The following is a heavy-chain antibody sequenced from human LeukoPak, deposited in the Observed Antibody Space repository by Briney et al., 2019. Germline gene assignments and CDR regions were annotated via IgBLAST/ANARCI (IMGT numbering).Heavy chain of an antibody. J-gene: IGHJ4*02. CDR3: ARDTVNGPFVTSLDL. D-gene: IGHD2-8*01. CDR1: GFPFSNHA. Sequence: GGSLRLSCTAAGFPFSNHAMNWVRQAPGKGLEWVSHISSDGKAKSHADAARGRFTLSRDNGKNSLSLQISDLRVEDTAVYYCARDTVNGPFVTSLDLWGQGALVTVSS. V-gene: IGHV3-48*03. CDR2: ISSDGKAK.